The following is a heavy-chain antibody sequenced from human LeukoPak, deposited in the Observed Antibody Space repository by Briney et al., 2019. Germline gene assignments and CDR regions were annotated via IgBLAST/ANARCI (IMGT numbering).Heavy chain of an antibody. Sequence: SETLSLTCAVYGGSFSGYYWSWIRQPPGKGLEWIGEINHSGSTNYNPSLKSRVTISVDTSKNQFSLKLSSVTAADTAVYYCAREGLRFLEWASDAFDIWGQGTMVTVSS. J-gene: IGHJ3*02. CDR3: AREGLRFLEWASDAFDI. CDR2: INHSGST. V-gene: IGHV4-34*01. D-gene: IGHD3-3*01. CDR1: GGSFSGYY.